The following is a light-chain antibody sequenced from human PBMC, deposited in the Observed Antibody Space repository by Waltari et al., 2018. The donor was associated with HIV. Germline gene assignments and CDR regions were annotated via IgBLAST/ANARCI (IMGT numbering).Light chain of an antibody. CDR2: RAS. J-gene: IGKJ1*01. CDR1: FQALGDY. Sequence: VLTQSPLTLPLSPGERATLPCRASFQALGDYIAWYQQKPGQSPRLLIYRASYRATGVPSRFVGSGSGTDFTLTITTLDPDDFAVYYCQQYGQSQTFGQGTRV. CDR3: QQYGQSQT. V-gene: IGKV3-20*01.